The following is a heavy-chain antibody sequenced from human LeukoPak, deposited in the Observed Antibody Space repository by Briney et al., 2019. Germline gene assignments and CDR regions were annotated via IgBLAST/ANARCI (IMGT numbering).Heavy chain of an antibody. V-gene: IGHV3-30*03. CDR1: GFTFSSFG. J-gene: IGHJ4*02. CDR2: ISVDGSNE. D-gene: IGHD3-10*01. CDR3: AADGSGSYGY. Sequence: GGSLRLSCAASGFTFSSFGMHWVRQAPGKGLEWVAVISVDGSNEYYADSVKGRFTISRDNSKNTLFLQTNSLRAEDTAVYYCAADGSGSYGYWGQGTLVTVSS.